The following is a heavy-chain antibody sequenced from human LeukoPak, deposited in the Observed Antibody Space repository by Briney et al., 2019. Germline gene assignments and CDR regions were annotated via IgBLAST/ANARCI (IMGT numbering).Heavy chain of an antibody. CDR1: GGSISSHY. D-gene: IGHD1-1*01. Sequence: SETLSLTCSVSGGSISSHYWSWIRQPPGKGLEWIGYIYYSGSTNYNPSLKSRVTISVDTSKSQFSLKLSSVTAADTAVYYCARHGTPGTNLNWFDPWGQGTLVTVSS. J-gene: IGHJ5*02. CDR2: IYYSGST. CDR3: ARHGTPGTNLNWFDP. V-gene: IGHV4-59*11.